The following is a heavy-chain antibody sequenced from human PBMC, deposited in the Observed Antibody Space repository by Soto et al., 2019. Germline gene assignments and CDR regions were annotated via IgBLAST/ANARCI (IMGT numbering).Heavy chain of an antibody. CDR2: INHSGST. Sequence: SETLSLTCAVYGGSFSGYYWSWIRQPPGKGLEWIGEINHSGSTNYNPSLKSRVTISVDTSKNQFSLKLSSVTAADTAVYYCARGMMWTPIVQLTPYFDYWGQGTLVTVSS. J-gene: IGHJ4*02. CDR3: ARGMMWTPIVQLTPYFDY. D-gene: IGHD1-20*01. V-gene: IGHV4-34*01. CDR1: GGSFSGYY.